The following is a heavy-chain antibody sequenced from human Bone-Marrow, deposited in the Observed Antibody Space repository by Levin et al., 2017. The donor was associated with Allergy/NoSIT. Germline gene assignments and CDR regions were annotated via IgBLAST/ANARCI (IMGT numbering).Heavy chain of an antibody. Sequence: GGSLRLSCVASGFTFSDHYMSWIRQAPGKGLEWISYISSGNDYTNYADSVKGRFTISRDNAKNSLYLQMNSLRAEDTAVYYCARDGNFYDSNYFYYYMDVWGKGTTVTVSS. CDR3: ARDGNFYDSNYFYYYMDV. CDR1: GFTFSDHY. J-gene: IGHJ6*03. CDR2: ISSGNDYT. D-gene: IGHD3-16*01. V-gene: IGHV3-11*06.